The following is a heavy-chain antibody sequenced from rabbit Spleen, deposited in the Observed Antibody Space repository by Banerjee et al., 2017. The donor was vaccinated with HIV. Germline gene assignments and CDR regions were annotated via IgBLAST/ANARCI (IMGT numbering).Heavy chain of an antibody. V-gene: IGHV1S45*01. J-gene: IGHJ2*01. CDR2: IDTSDGDT. Sequence: QEQLEESGGGLVKPEGSLTLTCKASGFSFSSNWICWVRQAPGKGLEWIACIDTSDGDTDYANWPKGRFTISKASSTTVTLQMTSLTAADTATYFCARNYVNVFDPWGPGTLVTVS. CDR3: ARNYVNVFDP. D-gene: IGHD1-1*01. CDR1: GFSFSSNW.